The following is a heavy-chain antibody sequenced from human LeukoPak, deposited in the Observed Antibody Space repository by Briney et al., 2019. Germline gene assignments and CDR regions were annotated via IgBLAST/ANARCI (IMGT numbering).Heavy chain of an antibody. V-gene: IGHV3-21*01. CDR3: ARGPTTIGAAGKGAPFY. D-gene: IGHD6-25*01. Sequence: PGGSLRLSCAASGFTFSGCSMHWVRQAPGKGVEWASSISSCRVYIYDADSVRGRFSISRDNTKNSLYLQMNSLRVDDTAVYYCARGPTTIGAAGKGAPFYWGQGTLVTVSS. CDR1: GFTFSGCS. CDR2: ISSCRVYI. J-gene: IGHJ4*02.